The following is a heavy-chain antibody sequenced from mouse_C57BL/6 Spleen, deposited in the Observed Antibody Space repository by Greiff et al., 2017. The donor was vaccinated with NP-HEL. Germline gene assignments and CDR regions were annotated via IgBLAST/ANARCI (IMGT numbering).Heavy chain of an antibody. Sequence: EVKVVESGGGLVKPGGSLKLSCAASGFTFSSYAMSWVRQTPEKRLEWVATISDGGSYTYYPDNVKGRFTISRDNAKNNLYLQMSHLKSEDTAMYYCARVLNYYGSSYFDYWGQGTTLTVSS. J-gene: IGHJ2*01. V-gene: IGHV5-4*03. CDR2: ISDGGSYT. D-gene: IGHD1-1*01. CDR3: ARVLNYYGSSYFDY. CDR1: GFTFSSYA.